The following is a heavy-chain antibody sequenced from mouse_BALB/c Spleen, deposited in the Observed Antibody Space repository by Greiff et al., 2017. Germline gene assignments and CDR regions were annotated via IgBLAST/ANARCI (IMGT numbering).Heavy chain of an antibody. D-gene: IGHD1-1*01. CDR3: ARSEGGSSYFDY. CDR2: INPSSGYT. J-gene: IGHJ2*01. CDR1: GYTFTSYT. Sequence: QVQLQQSGAELARPGASVKMSCKASGYTFTSYTMHWVKQRPGQGLEWIGYINPSSGYTNYNQKFKDKATLTADKSSSTAYMQLSSLTSEDSAVYYCARSEGGSSYFDYWGQGTTLTVSS. V-gene: IGHV1-4*01.